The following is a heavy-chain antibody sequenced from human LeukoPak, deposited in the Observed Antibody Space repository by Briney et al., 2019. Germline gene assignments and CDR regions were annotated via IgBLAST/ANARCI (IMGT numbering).Heavy chain of an antibody. V-gene: IGHV3-21*01. D-gene: IGHD5-12*01. Sequence: PGGSLRLSCEASGFTFTTYWIHWVRQGPGKGLVWVSYISSSSSYIYYADSVKGRFTISRDNAKNSLYLQMNSLRAEDTAVYYCAREDSGYDSPLTEDAFDIWGQGTMVTVSS. J-gene: IGHJ3*02. CDR2: ISSSSSYI. CDR3: AREDSGYDSPLTEDAFDI. CDR1: GFTFTTYW.